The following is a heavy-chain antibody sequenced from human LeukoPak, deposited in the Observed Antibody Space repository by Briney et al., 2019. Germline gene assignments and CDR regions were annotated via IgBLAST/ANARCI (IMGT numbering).Heavy chain of an antibody. CDR3: ASRPTSKRWLAVFDF. V-gene: IGHV3-21*01. CDR1: GFTFSTYS. J-gene: IGHJ4*02. Sequence: GGSLRLSCTASGFTFSTYSLNWVRQAPGKGLEWVSSISNSGNYIYYADSVKGRFTISRDNAKNSLYLQMNSLRAEDTAMYYCASRPTSKRWLAVFDFWGRGTLVTVSS. CDR2: ISNSGNYI. D-gene: IGHD6-19*01.